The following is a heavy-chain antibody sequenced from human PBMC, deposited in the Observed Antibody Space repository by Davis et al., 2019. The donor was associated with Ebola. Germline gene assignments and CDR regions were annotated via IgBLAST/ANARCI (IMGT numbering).Heavy chain of an antibody. V-gene: IGHV3-11*04. CDR3: AREGYSGYPMEGGFDY. J-gene: IGHJ4*02. CDR2: ISSSSSTI. CDR1: GFTFSDYY. D-gene: IGHD5-12*01. Sequence: GESLKISCAASGFTFSDYYMSWIRQAPGKGLEWVSYISSSSSTIYYADSVKGRFTISRDNAKNSLYLQMNSLRDEDTAVYYCAREGYSGYPMEGGFDYWGQGTLVTVSS.